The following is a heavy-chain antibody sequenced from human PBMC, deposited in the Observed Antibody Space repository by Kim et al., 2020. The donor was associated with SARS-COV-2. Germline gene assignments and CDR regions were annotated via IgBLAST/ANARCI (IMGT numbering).Heavy chain of an antibody. CDR2: T. V-gene: IGHV3-48*02. Sequence: TYYADPVKGRLTSSRDNAKNSLYLQVNGLRDEDTAVYYCARDLIYQDFDLWGRGTLVTVSS. J-gene: IGHJ2*01. D-gene: IGHD2-2*01. CDR3: ARDLIYQDFDL.